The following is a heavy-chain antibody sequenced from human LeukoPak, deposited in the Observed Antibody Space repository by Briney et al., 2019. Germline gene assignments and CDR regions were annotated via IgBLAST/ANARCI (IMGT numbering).Heavy chain of an antibody. J-gene: IGHJ6*03. D-gene: IGHD1-26*01. Sequence: SETLSLTCTVSGGSISSGGYYWSWIRQHPGKSLEWIGYIYYSGSTYYNPSLKSRVTISVDTSKNQFSLKLSSVTAADTAVYYCARYGGATLYYYYYMDVWGKGTTVTVSS. V-gene: IGHV4-31*03. CDR1: GGSISSGGYY. CDR2: IYYSGST. CDR3: ARYGGATLYYYYYMDV.